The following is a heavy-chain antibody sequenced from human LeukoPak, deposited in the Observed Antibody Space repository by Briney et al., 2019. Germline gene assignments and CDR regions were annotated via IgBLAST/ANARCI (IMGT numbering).Heavy chain of an antibody. CDR1: GSTFSSYA. CDR3: ARDRYDY. CDR2: ISYDGSNK. V-gene: IGHV3-30-3*01. J-gene: IGHJ4*02. Sequence: GGSLRLSCAASGSTFSSYAMHWVRQAPGKGLEWVAVISYDGSNKYYADSVKGRFTISRDNSKNTLYLQMNSLRAEDTAVYYCARDRYDYWGQGTLVTVSS. D-gene: IGHD3-16*02.